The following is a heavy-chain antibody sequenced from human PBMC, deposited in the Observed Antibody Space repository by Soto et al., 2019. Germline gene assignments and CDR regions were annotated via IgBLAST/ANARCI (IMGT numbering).Heavy chain of an antibody. D-gene: IGHD3-3*01. CDR2: ISAYNGNT. V-gene: IGHV1-18*01. Sequence: ASVKVSCKAAGYTFTGYGISWVRQAPGQGLEWMGWISAYNGNTNYAQKLQGRVTMTTDTSTSTAYMELRSLRSDDTAVYYCARDGVTLFGVVITYYYYGLAVRGHGTTVPVSS. J-gene: IGHJ6*02. CDR1: GYTFTGYG. CDR3: ARDGVTLFGVVITYYYYGLAV.